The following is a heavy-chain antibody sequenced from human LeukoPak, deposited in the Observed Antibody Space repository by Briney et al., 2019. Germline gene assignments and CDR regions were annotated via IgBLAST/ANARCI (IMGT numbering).Heavy chain of an antibody. CDR1: GGSFSGYY. V-gene: IGHV4-34*01. Sequence: PSETLSLTCAVYGGSFSGYYWSWIRQPPGKGLEWIGEINHSGSTNYNPSLKSRVTISVDTSKNQFSLKLSSVTAADTAVYYCAREQWLVLRFWGQGTLVTVSS. CDR3: AREQWLVLRF. J-gene: IGHJ4*02. CDR2: INHSGST. D-gene: IGHD6-19*01.